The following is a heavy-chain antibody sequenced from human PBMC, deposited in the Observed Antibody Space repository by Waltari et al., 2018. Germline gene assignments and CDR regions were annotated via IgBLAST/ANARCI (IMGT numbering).Heavy chain of an antibody. CDR1: GFTFDDYA. CDR2: FSWNSGSI. Sequence: EVQLVESGGGLVQPGRSLRLSCAASGFTFDDYAMHWVRQAPGKGLEWVSGFSWNSGSIGDADSVKGRFTISRDNAKNSLYLQMNSLRAEDTAVYYCARGREVHWGQGTLVTVSS. CDR3: ARGREVH. D-gene: IGHD1-26*01. V-gene: IGHV3-9*01. J-gene: IGHJ4*02.